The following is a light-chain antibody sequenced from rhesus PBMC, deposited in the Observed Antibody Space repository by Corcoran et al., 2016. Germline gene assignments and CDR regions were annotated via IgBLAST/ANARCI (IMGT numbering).Light chain of an antibody. CDR1: QSLLDSDGYTH. CDR3: MQTLQSPYS. CDR2: LVS. J-gene: IGKJ2*01. V-gene: IGKV2-78*01. Sequence: DIVMTQTPLSLPVTPGEPASISCRSSQSLLDSDGYTHLHWYLQKPGQSPQLLISLVSNRASGVPDRFSGSGSGTDCTLKISRVEADDVGVYYCMQTLQSPYSFGQGTKVEIK.